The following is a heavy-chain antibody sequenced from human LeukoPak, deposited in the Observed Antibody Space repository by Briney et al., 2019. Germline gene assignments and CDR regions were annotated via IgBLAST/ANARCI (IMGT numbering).Heavy chain of an antibody. CDR1: GYTFTGHY. J-gene: IGHJ5*02. D-gene: IGHD4-17*01. CDR3: AREDYGRWFDP. CDR2: INPNSGVT. Sequence: ASVKVSCKASGYTFTGHYMHWVRQAPGQGLEWMGWINPNSGVTNYAQKFQGRVTLTRDTSISTAYMELSRLRSDDTAVYYCAREDYGRWFDPWGQGTLVTVSS. V-gene: IGHV1-2*02.